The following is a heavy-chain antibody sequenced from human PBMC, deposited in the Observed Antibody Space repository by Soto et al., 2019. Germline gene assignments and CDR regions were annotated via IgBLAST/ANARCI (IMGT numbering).Heavy chain of an antibody. J-gene: IGHJ6*03. CDR3: AKDGAAAGEEANYYYYYMDV. V-gene: IGHV3-9*01. D-gene: IGHD6-13*01. CDR1: GFTFDDYA. Sequence: PGGSLRLSCAASGFTFDDYAMHWVRQAPGKGLEWVSGISWNSGSIGYADSVKGRFTISRDNAKNSLYLQMNSLRAEDTALYYCAKDGAAAGEEANYYYYYMDVWGKGTTVTVSS. CDR2: ISWNSGSI.